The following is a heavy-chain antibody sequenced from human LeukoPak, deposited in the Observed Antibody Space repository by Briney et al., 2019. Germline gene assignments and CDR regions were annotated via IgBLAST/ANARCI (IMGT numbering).Heavy chain of an antibody. Sequence: GGSLRLSCAASGFIFNNYGLIWVRQAPGKGLEWVSAISNDGGGTNYADFVKGRFTVSRDNSKNTLFLQMNSLRAEDTALYYCAKGSSGYFVDLWGQGTLVTVSS. CDR2: ISNDGGGT. CDR1: GFIFNNYG. CDR3: AKGSSGYFVDL. D-gene: IGHD3-22*01. J-gene: IGHJ5*02. V-gene: IGHV3-23*01.